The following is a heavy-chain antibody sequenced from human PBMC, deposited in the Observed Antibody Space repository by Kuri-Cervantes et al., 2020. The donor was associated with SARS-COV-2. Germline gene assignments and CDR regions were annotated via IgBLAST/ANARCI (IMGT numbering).Heavy chain of an antibody. CDR3: ARLRQLEEGY. J-gene: IGHJ4*02. CDR2: ISAYNGNT. D-gene: IGHD1-1*01. Sequence: ASVKVSCKAPGYTFTSYGISWVRQAPGQGLEWMGWISAYNGNTNYAQKLQGRATMTRGTSVTTAYLEMSNLTSDDTAVYYCARLRQLEEGYWGQGTLVTVSS. CDR1: GYTFTSYG. V-gene: IGHV1-18*01.